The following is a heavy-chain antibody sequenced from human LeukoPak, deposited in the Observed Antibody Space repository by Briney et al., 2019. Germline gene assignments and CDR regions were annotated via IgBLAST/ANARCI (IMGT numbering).Heavy chain of an antibody. V-gene: IGHV3-30*04. CDR2: ISYGGSNK. D-gene: IGHD2/OR15-2a*01. CDR3: ARDWFHAIDY. J-gene: IGHJ4*02. Sequence: GSLRLSCAASGFTFSSYAMHWVRQAPGKGLEWVAVISYGGSNKYYADSVKGRFTISRDNSKNTLYLQMNSLRAEDTAVYYCARDWFHAIDYWGQGTLVTVSS. CDR1: GFTFSSYA.